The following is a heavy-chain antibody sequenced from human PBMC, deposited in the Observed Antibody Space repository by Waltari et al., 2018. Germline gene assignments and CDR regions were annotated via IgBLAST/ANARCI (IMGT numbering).Heavy chain of an antibody. D-gene: IGHD4-17*01. J-gene: IGHJ6*02. CDR3: ASTYGDYFYYYDYGMDV. CDR2: IWYDGRNK. CDR1: GFTFSSYG. Sequence: QVQLVESGGGVVQPGRSLRLSCAASGFTFSSYGLPWVRQAPGKGLEWVAGIWYDGRNKYYADSVKGRFTISRDNSKNTLYLQMNSLRAEDTAVDYCASTYGDYFYYYDYGMDVWGQGTTVTVSS. V-gene: IGHV3-33*01.